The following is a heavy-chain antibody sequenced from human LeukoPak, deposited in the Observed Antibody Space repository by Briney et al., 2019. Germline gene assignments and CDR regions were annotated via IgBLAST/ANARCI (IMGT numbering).Heavy chain of an antibody. CDR1: GYTFTSYY. CDR2: INPSGGST. CDR3: ASPRGHYDSSGYSNAFDI. D-gene: IGHD3-22*01. Sequence: AASVKVSCKASGYTFTSYYMHWVRQAPGQGLEWMGIINPSGGSTSYAQKFQGRVTMTRDTSTSTVYMELSSLRSEDTAVYYCASPRGHYDSSGYSNAFDIWGQGTMVTVSS. J-gene: IGHJ3*02. V-gene: IGHV1-46*01.